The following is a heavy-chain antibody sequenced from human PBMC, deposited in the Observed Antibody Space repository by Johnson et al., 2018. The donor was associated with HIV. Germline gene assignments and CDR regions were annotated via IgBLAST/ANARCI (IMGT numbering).Heavy chain of an antibody. CDR1: GFTFSAYG. Sequence: QVKLVESGGGVVQPGRSLRLSCAASGFTFSAYGMHWVRQAPGKGLEWVALIWHDGNDKYYADSVKGRFTISRENAKNSLYLQMNSLRAEDAALYYCAKDRGSPGIPAAFDIWGQGTMVTVSS. J-gene: IGHJ3*02. V-gene: IGHV3-33*03. CDR3: AKDRGSPGIPAAFDI. D-gene: IGHD1-26*01. CDR2: IWHDGNDK.